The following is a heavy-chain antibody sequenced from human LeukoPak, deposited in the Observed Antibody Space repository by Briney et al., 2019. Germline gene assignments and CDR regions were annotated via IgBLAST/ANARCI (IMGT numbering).Heavy chain of an antibody. D-gene: IGHD3-9*01. Sequence: ASVKVSCKASGYTFTSYGISGVRQAPGQGLEWMGWISAYNGNTNYAQKLQGRVTMTTDTSTSTAYMELRSLRSDDTAVYYCARDGSEYDILTGYPKDYWGQGTLVTVSS. CDR3: ARDGSEYDILTGYPKDY. V-gene: IGHV1-18*01. J-gene: IGHJ4*02. CDR2: ISAYNGNT. CDR1: GYTFTSYG.